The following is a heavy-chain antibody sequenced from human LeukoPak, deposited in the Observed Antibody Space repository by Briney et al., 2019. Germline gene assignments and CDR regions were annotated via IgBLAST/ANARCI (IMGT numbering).Heavy chain of an antibody. CDR2: VNPNSGGT. Sequence: GASVKVSCKASGYTFTGYYMHWVRQAPGQGLEWMGWVNPNSGGTNYAQKFQGRVTMTRDTSISTAYMELRSLRSDDTALYYCARDVAARFGGTFDIWGQGTMVTVSS. J-gene: IGHJ3*02. CDR1: GYTFTGYY. D-gene: IGHD6-6*01. V-gene: IGHV1-2*02. CDR3: ARDVAARFGGTFDI.